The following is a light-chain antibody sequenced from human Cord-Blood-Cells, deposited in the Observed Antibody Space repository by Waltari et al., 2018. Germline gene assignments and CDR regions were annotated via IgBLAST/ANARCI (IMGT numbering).Light chain of an antibody. CDR2: RAS. Sequence: EIVLTQSPGTLSLSPGERATRSSRARQSVSSSYLAWYQQKPGQAPRLHIYRASSRATGIPDRFSGSGSGTDFTLTISRLEPEDFAVYYCQQYGSSLTWTFGQGTKVEIK. J-gene: IGKJ1*01. CDR1: QSVSSSY. CDR3: QQYGSSLTWT. V-gene: IGKV3-20*01.